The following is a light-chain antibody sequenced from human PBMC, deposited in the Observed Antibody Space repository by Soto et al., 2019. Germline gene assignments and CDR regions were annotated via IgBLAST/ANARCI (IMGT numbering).Light chain of an antibody. Sequence: QSVLTQPPSVSAAPGQKVTISCSGSSSNIGNYSVSWYQQFPGTAPKLLIYEDIQRPSGIPDRFSGSKSGTSATLGITGLQTGDEADYYCGTWDNSLSVVVFGGGTKVTVL. CDR1: SSNIGNYS. CDR2: EDI. CDR3: GTWDNSLSVVV. V-gene: IGLV1-51*02. J-gene: IGLJ2*01.